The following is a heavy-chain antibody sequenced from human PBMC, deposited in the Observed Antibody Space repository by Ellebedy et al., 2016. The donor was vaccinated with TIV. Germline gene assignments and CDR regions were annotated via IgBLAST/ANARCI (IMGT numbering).Heavy chain of an antibody. J-gene: IGHJ4*02. V-gene: IGHV3-53*01. CDR2: FFTGGST. CDR3: VRAVGATSRFKY. Sequence: GESLKISXEASGFTVISHHMNWVPQAPGGGLEWVSVFFTGGSTYYADSVKGRFTIPRDNSKNTLYLQANSLRAEDTAVYYCVRAVGATSRFKYWGQGTLVTVSS. CDR1: GFTVISHH. D-gene: IGHD1-26*01.